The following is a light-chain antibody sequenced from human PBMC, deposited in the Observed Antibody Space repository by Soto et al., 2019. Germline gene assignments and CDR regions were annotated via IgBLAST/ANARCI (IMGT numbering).Light chain of an antibody. CDR1: QTISNW. J-gene: IGKJ5*01. Sequence: DIQMTQSPSTLSGSVGDRVTITCRASQTISNWLAWYQQKPGQAPKLLIYKASTLESGVPSRFSGSGSGTEFTLTISSLQPDDFATYYCQQYNSYPITFGQGTRLEIK. CDR2: KAS. CDR3: QQYNSYPIT. V-gene: IGKV1-5*03.